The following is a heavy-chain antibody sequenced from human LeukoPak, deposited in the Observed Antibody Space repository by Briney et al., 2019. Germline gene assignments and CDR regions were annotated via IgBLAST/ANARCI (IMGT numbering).Heavy chain of an antibody. D-gene: IGHD1-26*01. Sequence: PSETLSLTCAVYGGSFSGYYWSWIRQPPGKGLEWIGEINHSGSTNYNPSLKSRVTISVDKSKNQFSLKLSSVTAADTAVYYCASWWESGAYFDYWGQGTLVTVSS. CDR3: ASWWESGAYFDY. V-gene: IGHV4-34*01. CDR1: GGSFSGYY. J-gene: IGHJ4*02. CDR2: INHSGST.